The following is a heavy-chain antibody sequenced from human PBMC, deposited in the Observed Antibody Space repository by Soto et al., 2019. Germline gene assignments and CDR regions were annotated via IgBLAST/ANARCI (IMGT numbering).Heavy chain of an antibody. V-gene: IGHV3-30-3*01. CDR3: ARDRVIRYTGYELDL. CDR1: GFAFNSHS. D-gene: IGHD3-9*01. CDR2: MTPDGSSK. J-gene: IGHJ5*02. Sequence: QMQLLESGGGVVQPGKALRLSCAASGFAFNSHSMHWVRQAPGKGLEWLAFMTPDGSSKFYADSVKGRCTISRDNSKNTLYLEMNSLRSEDTAVYYCARDRVIRYTGYELDLWGQGTLVTVSS.